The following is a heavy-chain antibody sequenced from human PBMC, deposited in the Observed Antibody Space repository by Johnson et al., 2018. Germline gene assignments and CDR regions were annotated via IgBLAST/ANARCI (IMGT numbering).Heavy chain of an antibody. CDR3: ERMTGYSSSFYYYMDF. J-gene: IGHJ6*03. CDR2: MNPNSGNT. Sequence: QVQLVQSGAEVKKPGASXKVSCKASGYTFTSYDINWVRQATGQGLEWMGWMNPNSGNTGYEQKFQGRVTMTRNTSISTAYIELSSLRFEDTAVYYCERMTGYSSSFYYYMDFWGKGTTFTVSS. CDR1: GYTFTSYD. V-gene: IGHV1-8*01. D-gene: IGHD6-13*01.